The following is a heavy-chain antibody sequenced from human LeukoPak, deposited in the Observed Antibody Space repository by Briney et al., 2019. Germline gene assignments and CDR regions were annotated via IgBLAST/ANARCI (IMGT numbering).Heavy chain of an antibody. Sequence: GASVKVSFKASGFTFTSSAMQWVRQARGQRLEWIGWIVVGSGNTNYAQKFQERVTITRDMSTSTAYMELSSLRSEDTAVYYCAAVPETTSSSWFFYYYGMDVWGQGTTVTVSS. V-gene: IGHV1-58*02. CDR2: IVVGSGNT. J-gene: IGHJ6*02. D-gene: IGHD6-13*01. CDR3: AAVPETTSSSWFFYYYGMDV. CDR1: GFTFTSSA.